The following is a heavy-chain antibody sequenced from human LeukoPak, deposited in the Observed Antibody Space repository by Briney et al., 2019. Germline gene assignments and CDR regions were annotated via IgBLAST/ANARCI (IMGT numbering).Heavy chain of an antibody. V-gene: IGHV5-51*01. CDR1: GSNFVDYW. D-gene: IGHD3-16*01. CDR3: ASGEANLAGYVTALDY. Sequence: GESLKISCKDSGSNFVDYWIGWVRQVPGRGLEWMGIIYPGDSDTRYSPSFQGQVTISADKSISTAYLQWSSLKASDTAMYYCASGEANLAGYVTALDYWGQGTLVTVSS. J-gene: IGHJ4*02. CDR2: IYPGDSDT.